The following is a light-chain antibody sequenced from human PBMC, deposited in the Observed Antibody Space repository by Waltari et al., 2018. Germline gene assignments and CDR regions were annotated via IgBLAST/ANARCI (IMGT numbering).Light chain of an antibody. Sequence: QLVLTQSPSASASLGAPVTLTRSLSRGPRTNVFACHQKRPDKGPRFVMKVNRDGSHNKGDEIPDRFSGSSSGAERYLTISSLQSEDEADYYCQTGGHGTWVFGGGTKLTVL. CDR2: VNRDGSH. CDR3: QTGGHGTWV. CDR1: RGPRTNV. J-gene: IGLJ3*02. V-gene: IGLV4-69*01.